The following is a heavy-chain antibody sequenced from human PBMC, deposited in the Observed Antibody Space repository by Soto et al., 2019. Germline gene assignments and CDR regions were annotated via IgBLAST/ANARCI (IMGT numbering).Heavy chain of an antibody. J-gene: IGHJ5*02. V-gene: IGHV1-69*01. CDR3: ARDPNSNYGENWFDP. CDR2: IIPIFHKA. CDR1: GDTFSRYA. D-gene: IGHD1-7*01. Sequence: QVQLVQSGAEVKKPGSSVKVSCKASGDTFSRYAISWVRQAPGQGLEWMGGIIPIFHKAKYAQKFQGRVTITADESTSTADMELSSLRSEDTAVYYCARDPNSNYGENWFDPWGQGTLVTVSS.